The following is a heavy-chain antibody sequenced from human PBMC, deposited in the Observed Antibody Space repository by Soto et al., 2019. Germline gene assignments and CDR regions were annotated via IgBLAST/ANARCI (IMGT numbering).Heavy chain of an antibody. D-gene: IGHD6-19*01. CDR1: GFTFSSYA. CDR3: AKGPGLLRQWLIDY. J-gene: IGHJ4*02. V-gene: IGHV3-23*01. CDR2: ISGSGGST. Sequence: GGSLRLSCAASGFTFSSYAMSWVRQAPGKGLEWVSAISGSGGSTYYADSVKGRFTISRDNSKNTLYLQMNSLRAEDTAVYYCAKGPGLLRQWLIDYWGQGTLVTVSS.